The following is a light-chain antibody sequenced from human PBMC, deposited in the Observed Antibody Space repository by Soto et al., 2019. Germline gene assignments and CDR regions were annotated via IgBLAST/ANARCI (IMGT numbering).Light chain of an antibody. CDR2: DVS. J-gene: IGLJ1*01. CDR3: CSYAGSYKGYV. Sequence: QSALTQPRSVSGSTGQSVTISCTGASSDVGGYNYVSWYQQHPGKAPKLMIYDVSTRPSGVPDRFSGSKSGNTASLTISGLQAEDEADYYCCSYAGSYKGYVFGTGTKVTVL. CDR1: SSDVGGYNY. V-gene: IGLV2-11*01.